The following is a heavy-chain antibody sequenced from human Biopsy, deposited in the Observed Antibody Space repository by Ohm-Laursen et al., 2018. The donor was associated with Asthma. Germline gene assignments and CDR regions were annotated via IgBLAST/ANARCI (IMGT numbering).Heavy chain of an antibody. Sequence: SSVKVSCKASGDSFSNYDISWVRQAPGQGLEWMGGLIPVLGTPDHAQMFEGRVTITADESTSTAYMELSSLSSEDTAVYYCAREATSGEVPFGYFYALDVWGEGTTVTVSS. D-gene: IGHD2-2*01. V-gene: IGHV1-69*01. CDR2: LIPVLGTP. CDR3: AREATSGEVPFGYFYALDV. CDR1: GDSFSNYD. J-gene: IGHJ6*04.